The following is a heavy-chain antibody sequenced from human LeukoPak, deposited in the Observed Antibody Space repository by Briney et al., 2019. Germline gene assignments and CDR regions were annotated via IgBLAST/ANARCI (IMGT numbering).Heavy chain of an antibody. CDR3: ARDRTVTTSLFDY. D-gene: IGHD4-17*01. CDR2: INWNGGST. V-gene: IGHV3-20*04. CDR1: GFTFDYYG. J-gene: IGHJ4*02. Sequence: RPGGSLLLSCAASGFTFDYYGMSWVRQAPGKGQEWVSGINWNGGSTGYADSVKGRFTISRDNAKNSLYLQMNSLRAEDTALYYCARDRTVTTSLFDYWGQGTLVTVSS.